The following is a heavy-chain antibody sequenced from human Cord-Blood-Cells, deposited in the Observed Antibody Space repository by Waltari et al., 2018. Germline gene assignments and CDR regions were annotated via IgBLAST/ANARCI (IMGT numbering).Heavy chain of an antibody. V-gene: IGHV4-4*07. J-gene: IGHJ4*02. CDR3: ARESAYYDFWSGYYSFDY. D-gene: IGHD3-3*01. CDR2: IYTSGST. CDR1: GGSISRHY. Sequence: QVQLQESGTGLVKPSETLSLTCTVSGGSISRHYWSWLRQPAGKGLEWIGRIYTSGSTNYNPSLKSRVTMSVDTSKNQFSLKLSSVTAADTAVYYCARESAYYDFWSGYYSFDYWGQGTLVTVSS.